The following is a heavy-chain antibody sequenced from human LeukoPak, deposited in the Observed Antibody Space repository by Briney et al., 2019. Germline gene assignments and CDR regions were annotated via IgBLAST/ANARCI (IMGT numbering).Heavy chain of an antibody. V-gene: IGHV4-31*03. CDR2: VFYSEST. CDR3: ARAESMDV. Sequence: SETLSLTCTVSGGSITNGHYHWNWIRQHPGKGLEWIGYVFYSESTYYNPSLKSRITISLDTSKNQFSLKLSSMTAADTAVYYCARAESMDVWGQGTTVTVSS. J-gene: IGHJ6*02. CDR1: GGSITNGHYH.